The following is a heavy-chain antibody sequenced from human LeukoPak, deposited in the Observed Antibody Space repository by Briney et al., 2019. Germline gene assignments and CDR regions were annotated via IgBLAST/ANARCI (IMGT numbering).Heavy chain of an antibody. CDR3: ARGVYIAAAQYGY. J-gene: IGHJ4*02. Sequence: PSETLSLTCAVYGGSLSGYYWSWIRQPPGKGLEWIGFVYYTGSTSYNPSLKSRVAISVDTSKNQFSLKLASVTAADAAVYYCARGVYIAAAQYGYWGQGTLVTVSS. CDR1: GGSLSGYY. V-gene: IGHV4-34*11. D-gene: IGHD6-13*01. CDR2: VYYTGST.